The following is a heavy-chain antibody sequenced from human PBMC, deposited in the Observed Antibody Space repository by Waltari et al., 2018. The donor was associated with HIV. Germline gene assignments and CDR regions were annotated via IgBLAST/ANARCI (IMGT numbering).Heavy chain of an antibody. V-gene: IGHV1-46*01. CDR1: GYTFTNYY. Sequence: QVQLVQSGAEVRKPGASVKVSCKASGYTFTNYYIHWVRQGPGPGLEWMGIVSPSGGSTTYAQKCQGRVTMTRDTATSTVYMELSSLRSEDTAVYYCARAVEAAAGFYYHFGMDVWGQGTTVTVSS. CDR2: VSPSGGST. D-gene: IGHD6-13*01. CDR3: ARAVEAAAGFYYHFGMDV. J-gene: IGHJ6*02.